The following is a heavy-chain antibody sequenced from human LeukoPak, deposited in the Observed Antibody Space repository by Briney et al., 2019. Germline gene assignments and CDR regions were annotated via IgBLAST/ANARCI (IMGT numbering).Heavy chain of an antibody. CDR3: AKDRIVGSGYYFFDD. D-gene: IGHD5-12*01. V-gene: IGHV3-23*01. CDR2: LTASGGTT. J-gene: IGHJ4*02. Sequence: GGSLRLSCEASGFTFSSYATSWVRQAPGKGLEWVSGLTASGGTTYYVDSVKGRFTISRDKSKNTLYMQMNSLRVEDTAVYYCAKDRIVGSGYYFFDDWGPGTLVTVSS. CDR1: GFTFSSYA.